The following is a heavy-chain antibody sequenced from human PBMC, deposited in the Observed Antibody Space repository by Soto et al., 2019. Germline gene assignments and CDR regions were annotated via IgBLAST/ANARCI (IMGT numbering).Heavy chain of an antibody. J-gene: IGHJ4*02. CDR1: GFSLNTRGVA. V-gene: IGHV2-5*02. CDR3: AHRPGDSLAFDY. Sequence: QITLKESGPTLVKPTQTLTLTCTFSGFSLNTRGVAVGWIRQPPGKALEWLALIYWDDDKRYSPSLKSRLTITKDTSRNQVVLPVTNMDPVDTATYYCAHRPGDSLAFDYWGQGTLVTVSS. CDR2: IYWDDDK. D-gene: IGHD3-16*01.